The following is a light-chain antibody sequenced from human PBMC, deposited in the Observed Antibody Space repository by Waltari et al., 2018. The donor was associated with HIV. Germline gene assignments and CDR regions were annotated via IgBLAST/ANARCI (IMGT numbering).Light chain of an antibody. CDR2: DVF. J-gene: IGLJ2*01. CDR1: RSDIGAYEY. Sequence: QSALTQPASVSGSPGQSITISCTGTRSDIGAYEYVSWYRPHPNKAPQLLIYDVFFRPSGVSDRFSGSKSGNTASLTSSGLQAEDEAVYSGSSYTTTNTIIFGGGTKLTVL. CDR3: SSYTTTNTII. V-gene: IGLV2-14*03.